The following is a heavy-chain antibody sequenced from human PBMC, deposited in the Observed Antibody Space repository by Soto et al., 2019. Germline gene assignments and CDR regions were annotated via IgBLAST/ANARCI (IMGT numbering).Heavy chain of an antibody. V-gene: IGHV4-59*01. CDR2: IYYSVST. CDR1: GGSISSYY. D-gene: IGHD3-3*01. Sequence: QVQLQESGPGLVKPSENLSLTCTVSGGSISSYYWSWIRQPPGKGLEWIGYIYYSVSTNYNPSLKSRVTISVDTSKNQLSLKLSSVTAADTAVYYCAEGLEGWFDPWGQGTLVTVSS. CDR3: AEGLEGWFDP. J-gene: IGHJ5*02.